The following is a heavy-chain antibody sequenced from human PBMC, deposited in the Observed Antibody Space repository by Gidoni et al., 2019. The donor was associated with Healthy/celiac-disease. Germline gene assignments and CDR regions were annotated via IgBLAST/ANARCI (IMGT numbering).Heavy chain of an antibody. Sequence: QVQLVQSGAEVKKPGSSVKVSCKASGGTFSSYAISWVRQAPGQGLEWMGGIIPIFGTANYAQKFQGRVTITADKSTSTAYMELSSLRSEDTAVYYCAREELGYCSGGSCYSSILDPYYFDYWGQGTLVTVSS. J-gene: IGHJ4*02. CDR3: AREELGYCSGGSCYSSILDPYYFDY. CDR1: GGTFSSYA. V-gene: IGHV1-69*06. D-gene: IGHD2-15*01. CDR2: IIPIFGTA.